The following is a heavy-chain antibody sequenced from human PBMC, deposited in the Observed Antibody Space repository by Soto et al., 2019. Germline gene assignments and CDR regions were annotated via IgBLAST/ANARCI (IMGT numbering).Heavy chain of an antibody. J-gene: IGHJ6*02. Sequence: PSQTDSLTCASSGCSDSSNGATWNWNKQSPSRGLEWLGRTHYRSKWYNDFAESVKSRISINPDTSKNQFSLQLNSVTPEDTAVYYCAREEGQWPLRIGMDVWGQGTTVTVSS. CDR2: THYRSKWYN. V-gene: IGHV6-1*01. CDR1: GCSDSSNGAT. CDR3: AREEGQWPLRIGMDV. D-gene: IGHD6-19*01.